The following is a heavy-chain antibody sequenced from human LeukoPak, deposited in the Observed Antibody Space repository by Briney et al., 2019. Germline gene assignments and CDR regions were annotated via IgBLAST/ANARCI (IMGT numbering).Heavy chain of an antibody. CDR1: GFTFSSYW. D-gene: IGHD2-2*02. CDR2: ISSSNSYI. V-gene: IGHV3-21*01. Sequence: PGGSLRLSCAASGFTFSSYWMSWVRQAPGRGLEWVSSISSSNSYIYYADSVKGRFTISRDNAKNSLYLQMNSLRAEDTAVYYCARDEGYCSSTSCYTTDDYWGQGTLVTVSS. CDR3: ARDEGYCSSTSCYTTDDY. J-gene: IGHJ4*02.